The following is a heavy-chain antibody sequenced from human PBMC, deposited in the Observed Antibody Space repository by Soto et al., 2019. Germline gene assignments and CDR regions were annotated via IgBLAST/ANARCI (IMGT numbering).Heavy chain of an antibody. Sequence: QVQLQESGPGLVKPSENLSLTCTVVGGSISGYYWSWIRQPAGKGLEWIGRVYNSERTTYNPSLKSRVTMSVDTSKNQFSLKLTSATAADTAVYFCAREPLAHSYFDYWGQGTLVTVSS. V-gene: IGHV4-4*07. J-gene: IGHJ4*02. CDR2: VYNSERT. CDR1: GGSISGYY. CDR3: AREPLAHSYFDY.